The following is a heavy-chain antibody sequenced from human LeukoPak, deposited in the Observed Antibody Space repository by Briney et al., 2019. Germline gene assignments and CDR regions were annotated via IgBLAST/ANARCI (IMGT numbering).Heavy chain of an antibody. D-gene: IGHD3/OR15-3a*01. CDR3: ARGGTDNWFDP. V-gene: IGHV1-8*02. CDR1: GYTLTGYY. CDR2: MNPNSGNT. J-gene: IGHJ5*02. Sequence: ASVKVSCKASGYTLTGYYMHWVRQATGQGLEWMGWMNPNSGNTGYAQKFQGRVTMTRNTSISTAYMELSSLRSEDTAVYYCARGGTDNWFDPWGQGTLVTVSS.